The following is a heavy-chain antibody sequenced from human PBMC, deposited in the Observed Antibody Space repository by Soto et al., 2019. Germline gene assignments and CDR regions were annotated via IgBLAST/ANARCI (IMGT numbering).Heavy chain of an antibody. D-gene: IGHD1-1*01. J-gene: IGHJ3*02. CDR3: ARVERGTATTVVDAFDI. V-gene: IGHV4-34*01. Sequence: QVQLQQWGAGLLKPSEILSLTCAVYGGFVSSGSYYWSWIRQPPGKGLEWIGEVSHSGGTHFNPSLKSRVTISVDTSKNQFSLKMSSVTAADTALYYCARVERGTATTVVDAFDIWGPGTMVTVSS. CDR2: VSHSGGT. CDR1: GGFVSSGSYY.